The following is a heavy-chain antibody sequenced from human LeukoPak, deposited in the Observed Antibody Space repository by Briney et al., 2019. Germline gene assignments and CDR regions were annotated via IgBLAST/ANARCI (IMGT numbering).Heavy chain of an antibody. CDR2: IYYSGST. D-gene: IGHD3-22*01. V-gene: IGHV4-39*01. CDR3: ARQSDYHDSRHY. CDR1: GGSIGSSSYY. J-gene: IGHJ4*02. Sequence: PSETPSLACTVSGGSIGSSSYYWGWIRQPPGKGLEWIGNIYYSGSTYYKPSLKSRVTISVDTSKSEFSLKLSSVTAADTAVYYCARQSDYHDSRHYWGQATLVTVSS.